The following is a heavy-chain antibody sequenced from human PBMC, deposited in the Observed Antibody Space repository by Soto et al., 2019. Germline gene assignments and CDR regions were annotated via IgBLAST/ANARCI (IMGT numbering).Heavy chain of an antibody. J-gene: IGHJ5*02. CDR3: VQTAMIVVAPAFDP. D-gene: IGHD2-21*01. Sequence: PSETLSLTCTVSGAAVTSTSYSWGWIRQSPGKGLEWIGGVYYRGSTYYNPSLKSRVALSVDASKNQFSLRLSSVTAADTAVYYRVQTAMIVVAPAFDPWGLGTLVTVSS. CDR2: VYYRGST. V-gene: IGHV4-39*01. CDR1: GAAVTSTSYS.